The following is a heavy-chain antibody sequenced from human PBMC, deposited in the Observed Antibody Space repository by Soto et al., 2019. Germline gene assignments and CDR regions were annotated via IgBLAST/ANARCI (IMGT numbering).Heavy chain of an antibody. CDR1: GFVFSNYN. V-gene: IGHV3-72*01. J-gene: IGHJ4*02. Sequence: HPGGSLRLSCAASGFVFSNYNMDWVRQAPGKGLEWVGRVKSKSQSFTTEYAASVTGRFSISRDDFQKSLYLHMTSLKTEDTAVYYCATSLGYWGLGTLVTVSS. CDR3: ATSLGY. CDR2: VKSKSQSFTT.